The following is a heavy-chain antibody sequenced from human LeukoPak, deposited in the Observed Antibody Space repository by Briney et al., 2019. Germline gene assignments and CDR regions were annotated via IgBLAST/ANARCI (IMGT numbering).Heavy chain of an antibody. D-gene: IGHD2-8*01. CDR1: GGSISSSSYY. Sequence: SETLSLTCTVTGGSISSSSYYWGWIRQPPGKGLEWIGSIYYSGSTYYNPSLKSRVTISVDTSKNQFSLKLSSVTAADTAVYYCARHCTNGVCYAGTFDYWGQGTLVTVSS. V-gene: IGHV4-39*07. CDR2: IYYSGST. CDR3: ARHCTNGVCYAGTFDY. J-gene: IGHJ4*02.